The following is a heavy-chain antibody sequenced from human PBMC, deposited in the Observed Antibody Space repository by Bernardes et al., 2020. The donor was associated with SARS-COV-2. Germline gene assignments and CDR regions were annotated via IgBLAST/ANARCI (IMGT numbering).Heavy chain of an antibody. CDR2: INPDSGAT. CDR1: GNTFTDYY. Sequence: ASVKVSCKASGNTFTDYYIHWVRQAPGQGLEWMGWINPDSGATNYAPNFQGRVTLTRETSISTAYMELSRLRSDDTAVYYCAKAPVLWFGDLDSWGQGTLVTVSS. CDR3: AKAPVLWFGDLDS. J-gene: IGHJ4*02. D-gene: IGHD3-10*01. V-gene: IGHV1-2*02.